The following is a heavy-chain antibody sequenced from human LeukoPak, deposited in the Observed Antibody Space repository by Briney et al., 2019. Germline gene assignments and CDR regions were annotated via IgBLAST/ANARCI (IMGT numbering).Heavy chain of an antibody. CDR3: ARGSASSNYVFDY. J-gene: IGHJ4*02. V-gene: IGHV3-53*01. CDR2: IYSGGST. D-gene: IGHD4-11*01. CDR1: GFTVSSNY. Sequence: GGSLRLSCATSGFTVSSNYMSWVRQAPGKGLEWVSVIYSGGSTYYADSVKGRFTTSRDNSKNTLYLQVNSLRAEDTAVYYCARGSASSNYVFDYWGQGTLVTVSS.